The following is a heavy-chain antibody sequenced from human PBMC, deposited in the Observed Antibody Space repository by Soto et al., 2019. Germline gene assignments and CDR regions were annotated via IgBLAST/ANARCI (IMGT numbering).Heavy chain of an antibody. J-gene: IGHJ5*02. V-gene: IGHV4-61*01. D-gene: IGHD3-3*01. CDR3: ARVSTIFGVSWFDP. CDR1: GGSVSSGIYY. Sequence: SETLSLTCTVSGGSVSSGIYYWSWIRQPPGKGLEWIGYIYYSGSTNYNPSLKSRVTISVDTSKNQFSLKLSSVTAADTAVYYCARVSTIFGVSWFDPWGQGTLVTVSS. CDR2: IYYSGST.